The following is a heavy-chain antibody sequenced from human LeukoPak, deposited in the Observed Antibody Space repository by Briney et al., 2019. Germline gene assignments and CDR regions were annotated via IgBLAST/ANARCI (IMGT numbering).Heavy chain of an antibody. CDR3: ARVEIVVVPAAISYYYYYYMDV. D-gene: IGHD2-2*01. Sequence: GSLRVSCAASGYTFIRDEMNWGRQAPGEGLEWVSYISSSGITIYYADSVKGGVTISRDNAKNSLYLQMNSLRAEDTAVYYCARVEIVVVPAAISYYYYYYMDVWGKRTPVTASS. J-gene: IGHJ6*03. CDR1: GYTFIRDE. V-gene: IGHV3-48*03. CDR2: ISSSGITI.